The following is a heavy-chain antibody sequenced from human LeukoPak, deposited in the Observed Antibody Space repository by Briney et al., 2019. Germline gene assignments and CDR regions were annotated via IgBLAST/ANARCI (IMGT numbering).Heavy chain of an antibody. CDR3: ARDLGEYWGFDY. Sequence: ASVKVSCKASGYTFTSFYMHWVRHAPGQGLEWMGIIIPRGGSTSYAQKFQGRVTMTRDTSTSTVYMELSSLRSEDTAVYYCARDLGEYWGFDYWGQGTLVTVSS. D-gene: IGHD3-10*01. CDR2: IIPRGGST. V-gene: IGHV1-46*01. CDR1: GYTFTSFY. J-gene: IGHJ4*02.